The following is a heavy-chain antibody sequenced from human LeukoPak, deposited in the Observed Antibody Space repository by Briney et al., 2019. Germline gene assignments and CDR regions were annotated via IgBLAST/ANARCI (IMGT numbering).Heavy chain of an antibody. D-gene: IGHD3-10*02. J-gene: IGHJ6*03. CDR2: ISGSGGST. Sequence: GGSLRLSCAASGFTFSSYAMSWVRQAPGKGLEWVSAISGSGGSTYYADSVKGRFTISRDNSKNTLYLQMNSLRAEDTAVYYCARDMFRYYYYMDVWGKGTTVTVSS. CDR1: GFTFSSYA. V-gene: IGHV3-23*01. CDR3: ARDMFRYYYYMDV.